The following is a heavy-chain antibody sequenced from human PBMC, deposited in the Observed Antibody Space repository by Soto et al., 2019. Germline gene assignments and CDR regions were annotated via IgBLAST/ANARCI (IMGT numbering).Heavy chain of an antibody. D-gene: IGHD6-19*01. J-gene: IGHJ4*02. Sequence: VQVLESGGGLVQPGGSVRLSCAASGFTFSNYPMSWVRQAPGKGLEWVSGMSGSGASTYYADSVKGRFTISRDNSKNTLYLQMNSLRGEDTAIYYCAKVGSGWYYFDYWGQGTLVTVSS. CDR3: AKVGSGWYYFDY. CDR2: MSGSGAST. CDR1: GFTFSNYP. V-gene: IGHV3-23*01.